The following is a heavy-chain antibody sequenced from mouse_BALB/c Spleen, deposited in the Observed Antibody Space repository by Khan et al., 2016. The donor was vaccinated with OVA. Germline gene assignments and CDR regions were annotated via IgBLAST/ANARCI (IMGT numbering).Heavy chain of an antibody. CDR1: GYSITSNYA. CDR2: ISYSGST. D-gene: IGHD2-10*02. V-gene: IGHV3-2*02. CDR3: GREKLGAYAFDY. J-gene: IGHJ2*02. Sequence: EVQLQESGPGLVKPSQSLSLTCTVTGYSITSNYAWNWIRQFPGNKLEWMGYISYSGSTNYNPSLKSRISITRDTSKNQFFLQLNSVTTEDTATYCCGREKLGAYAFDYWGQGTSLTVSS.